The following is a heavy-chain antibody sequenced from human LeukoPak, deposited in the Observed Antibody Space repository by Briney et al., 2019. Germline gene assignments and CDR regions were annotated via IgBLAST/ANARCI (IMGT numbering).Heavy chain of an antibody. CDR2: INWNSGNK. D-gene: IGHD5-12*01. J-gene: IGHJ5*02. CDR3: AKGNYSGYVCADCFDP. V-gene: IGHV3-9*03. Sequence: GGSLRLSCAASGLTFDDYAMLWLRQAPGKGLEGVSGINWNSGNKGYEDSVKGPFTISRDNAKDSLYLQMQSLRDEAMYLYYLAKGNYSGYVCADCFDPWGQGTLVTVSS. CDR1: GLTFDDYA.